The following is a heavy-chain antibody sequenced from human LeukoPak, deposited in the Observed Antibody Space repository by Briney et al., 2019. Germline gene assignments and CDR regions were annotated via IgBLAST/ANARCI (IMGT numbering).Heavy chain of an antibody. CDR3: AXSRDDYGDPWDAFDI. Sequence: SETLSLTCTVSGGSISSSSYYWGWIRQPPGKGLEWIGSIYYSGSTYYNPSLKSRVTISVDTSKNQFSLKLSSVTAADTAVYYCAXSRDDYGDPWDAFDIWGQGTMVTVSS. CDR2: IYYSGST. J-gene: IGHJ3*02. V-gene: IGHV4-39*01. D-gene: IGHD4-17*01. CDR1: GGSISSSSYY.